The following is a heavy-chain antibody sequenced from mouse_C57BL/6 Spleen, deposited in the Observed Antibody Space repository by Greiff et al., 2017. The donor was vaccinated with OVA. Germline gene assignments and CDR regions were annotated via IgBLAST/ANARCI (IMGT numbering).Heavy chain of an antibody. Sequence: EVQLVESGGGLVKPGGSLKLSCAASGFTFSSYAMSWVRQTPEKRLEWVATISDGGSYTYYPDNVKGRFTISRDNAKNNLYLQMSHLKSEDTAMYYCARDKDYYSWAYWGQGTLVTVSA. D-gene: IGHD1-1*01. CDR1: GFTFSSYA. J-gene: IGHJ3*01. CDR3: ARDKDYYSWAY. V-gene: IGHV5-4*01. CDR2: ISDGGSYT.